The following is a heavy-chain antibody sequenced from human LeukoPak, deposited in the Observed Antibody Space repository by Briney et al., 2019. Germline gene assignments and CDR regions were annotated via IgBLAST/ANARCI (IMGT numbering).Heavy chain of an antibody. J-gene: IGHJ4*02. Sequence: GGSLRPSCAASGCTFSSYVMHWVRQAPGKGLVWVARLSSDESFTSYADSVKGRFTISRDNAKNTLYLQMNSLRAEDTAVYYCARDLNWLLFDYWGQGTLVTVSS. CDR2: LSSDESFT. CDR1: GCTFSSYV. D-gene: IGHD3-9*01. CDR3: ARDLNWLLFDY. V-gene: IGHV3-74*01.